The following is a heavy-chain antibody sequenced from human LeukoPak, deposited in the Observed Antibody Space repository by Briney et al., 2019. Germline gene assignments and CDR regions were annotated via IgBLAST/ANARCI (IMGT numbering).Heavy chain of an antibody. J-gene: IGHJ5*02. CDR2: IDNDGWPT. D-gene: IGHD2-2*03. CDR3: ARDLIGWSLDP. Sequence: SGGSLRLSCAASGFTFTSYEMNCVRQAPGKGLEWISYIDNDGWPTYYADSVKGRFTITRDNAKNSLYLQMDSLTVEDTAVYYCARDLIGWSLDPWGEGTLVTVSS. CDR1: GFTFTSYE. V-gene: IGHV3-48*03.